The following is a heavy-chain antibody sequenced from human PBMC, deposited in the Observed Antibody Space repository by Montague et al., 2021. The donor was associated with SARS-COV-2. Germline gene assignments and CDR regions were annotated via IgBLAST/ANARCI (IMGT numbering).Heavy chain of an antibody. Sequence: SETLSLTCTVSGGSISSSSYYWGWIRQPPGKGLEWIGSIYYSGSTYYNPSLKSRVTISVDTSKNQFSLKLSSVTAADTAVYYCARRGLGSCSSTSCQNAFDIWGQGTMVTVSS. J-gene: IGHJ3*02. D-gene: IGHD2-2*01. CDR3: ARRGLGSCSSTSCQNAFDI. CDR2: IYYSGST. V-gene: IGHV4-39*07. CDR1: GGSISSSSYY.